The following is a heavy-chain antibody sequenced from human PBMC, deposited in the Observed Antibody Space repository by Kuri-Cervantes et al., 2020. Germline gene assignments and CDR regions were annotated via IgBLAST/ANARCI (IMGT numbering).Heavy chain of an antibody. CDR2: ISYGGSNK. CDR1: GFTFSSYA. V-gene: IGHV3-30-3*01. D-gene: IGHD5-24*01. J-gene: IGHJ6*02. Sequence: GGSLRLSCAASGFTFSSYAMHWVRQAPGKGLEWVAVISYGGSNKYYADSVKGRFTISRDNSKNTLYLQMNSLRAEDTAVYYCARAHRMGNYYYYGMDVWGQGTTVTVSS. CDR3: ARAHRMGNYYYYGMDV.